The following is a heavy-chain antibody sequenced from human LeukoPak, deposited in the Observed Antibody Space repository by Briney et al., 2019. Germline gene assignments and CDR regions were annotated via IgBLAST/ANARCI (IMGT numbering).Heavy chain of an antibody. CDR3: ARESGGGSWATGYYFDY. D-gene: IGHD2-15*01. J-gene: IGHJ4*02. Sequence: SVKVSCKASGGTFSSYAISWVRQAPGQGLEWMGGIIPIFGTAYYAQKFQGRVTITADESTSTAYMELSSLRSEDTAVYYCARESGGGSWATGYYFDYWGQGTLVTVSS. CDR1: GGTFSSYA. V-gene: IGHV1-69*01. CDR2: IIPIFGTA.